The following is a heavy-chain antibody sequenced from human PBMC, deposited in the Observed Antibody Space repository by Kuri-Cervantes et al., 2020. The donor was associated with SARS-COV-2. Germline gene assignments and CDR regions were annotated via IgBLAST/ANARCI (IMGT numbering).Heavy chain of an antibody. Sequence: VGSLRLSSAASGFTFSSYSMNWVRQAPGKGLEWVSSISSSSSYIYYADSVKGRFTISRDNAKNSLYLQMNSLRAEDTAVYYCARDVNIVVVPAYYYGMDVWGQGTTVTVSS. CDR3: ARDVNIVVVPAYYYGMDV. CDR2: ISSSSSYI. D-gene: IGHD2-2*01. V-gene: IGHV3-21*01. J-gene: IGHJ6*02. CDR1: GFTFSSYS.